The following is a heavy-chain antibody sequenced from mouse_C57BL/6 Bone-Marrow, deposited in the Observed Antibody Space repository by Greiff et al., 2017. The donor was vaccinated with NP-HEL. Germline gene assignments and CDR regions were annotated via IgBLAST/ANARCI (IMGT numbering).Heavy chain of an antibody. CDR3: AMDYYGSTWFAY. J-gene: IGHJ3*01. CDR1: GYTFTNYW. D-gene: IGHD1-1*01. V-gene: IGHV1-63*01. CDR2: IYPGGGYT. Sequence: QVQLQQSGAELVRPGTSVKMSCKASGYTFTNYWIGWAKQRPGHGLEWIGDIYPGGGYTNYNEKFKGKATLTADKSSSTAYMQCSSLTSEDSAIYYCAMDYYGSTWFAYWGKGTLVTVSA.